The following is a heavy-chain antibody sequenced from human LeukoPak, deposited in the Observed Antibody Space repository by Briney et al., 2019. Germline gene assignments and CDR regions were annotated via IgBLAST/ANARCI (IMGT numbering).Heavy chain of an antibody. CDR2: IYYSGST. J-gene: IGHJ3*02. D-gene: IGHD3-22*01. V-gene: IGHV4-39*01. Sequence: PSETLSLTCTVSGGSISGSSYYWGWIRQPPGKGLEWIGSIYYSGSTYYNPSLKSRVTISVDTSKNQFSLKLSSVTAADTAVYYCARATKIRRYYYDSSAYYYCVFDIWGQGTMVTVSS. CDR3: ARATKIRRYYYDSSAYYYCVFDI. CDR1: GGSISGSSYY.